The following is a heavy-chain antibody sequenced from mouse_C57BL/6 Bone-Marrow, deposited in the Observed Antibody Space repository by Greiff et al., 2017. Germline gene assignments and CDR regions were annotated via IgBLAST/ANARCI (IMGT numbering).Heavy chain of an antibody. J-gene: IGHJ2*01. Sequence: VQLQQSGPELVKPGASVKISCKASGYSFTGYYMNWVKQSPEKSLEWIGEINPSTGGTTYNQKFKAKATLTVDKSSSTAYMQLKSLTSEDSAVYYCARYGNFLYFDYWGQGTTLTVSS. D-gene: IGHD2-10*02. V-gene: IGHV1-42*01. CDR3: ARYGNFLYFDY. CDR2: INPSTGGT. CDR1: GYSFTGYY.